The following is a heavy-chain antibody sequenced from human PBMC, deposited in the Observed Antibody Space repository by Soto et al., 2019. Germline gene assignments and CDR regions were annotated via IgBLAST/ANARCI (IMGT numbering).Heavy chain of an antibody. CDR1: GFTFSSYG. V-gene: IGHV3-33*01. J-gene: IGHJ6*02. D-gene: IGHD1-20*01. Sequence: QVQLVESGGGVVQPGRSLRLSCAASGFTFSSYGMHWVRQAPGKGLEWVAVIWYDGSYRYYADSVKGRFTISRDNSKNTLYLQMNSLRAEDTAVYYCARTFIPYSVIIGDGMDVWGQGTTVTVSS. CDR2: IWYDGSYR. CDR3: ARTFIPYSVIIGDGMDV.